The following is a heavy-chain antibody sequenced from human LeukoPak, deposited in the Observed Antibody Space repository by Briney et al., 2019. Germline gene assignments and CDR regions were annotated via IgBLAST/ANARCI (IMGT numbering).Heavy chain of an antibody. D-gene: IGHD3-10*01. CDR1: GFTFSSQS. J-gene: IGHJ4*02. Sequence: GRSLSPACALSGFTFSSQSMRCVRQAPGNWRGWVAVISYDGSNTYYTDSVEGRFTISRDNSKTTLYLQMNSLRAEDTAVYYCARDYYGSGSSDYWGQGTLVTVSS. CDR2: ISYDGSNT. V-gene: IGHV3-30*10. CDR3: ARDYYGSGSSDY.